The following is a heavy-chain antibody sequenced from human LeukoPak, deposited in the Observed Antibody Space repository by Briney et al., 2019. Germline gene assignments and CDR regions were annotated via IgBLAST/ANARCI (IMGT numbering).Heavy chain of an antibody. CDR1: GFTFSSYA. Sequence: PGGSLRLSCAASGFTFSSYAMSWVRRAPGKGLEWVSAIGGGGRSTYYADSVKGRFTISRDNSKNALFLQMNSLRAEDTAVYYCAKNHNPYYYYYMDVWGKGTTVTVSS. J-gene: IGHJ6*03. CDR2: IGGGGRST. CDR3: AKNHNPYYYYYMDV. V-gene: IGHV3-23*01. D-gene: IGHD1-1*01.